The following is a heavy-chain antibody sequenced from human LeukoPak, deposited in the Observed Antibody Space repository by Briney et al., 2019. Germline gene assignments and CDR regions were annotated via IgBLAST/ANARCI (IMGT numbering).Heavy chain of an antibody. Sequence: PSQTLSLTCTVSGGSISSGGYYWSWIRQHPGKGLEWIGYIYYSGSTYYNPSLKSRVTISVDTSKNQFSLKLSSVTAADTAVYYCASGDPDDYYYMDVWGKGTTVTVSS. D-gene: IGHD7-27*01. CDR3: ASGDPDDYYYMDV. J-gene: IGHJ6*03. CDR1: GGSISSGGYY. V-gene: IGHV4-31*03. CDR2: IYYSGST.